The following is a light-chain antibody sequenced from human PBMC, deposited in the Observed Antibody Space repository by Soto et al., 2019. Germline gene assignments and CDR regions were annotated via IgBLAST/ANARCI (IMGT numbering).Light chain of an antibody. CDR1: SSDVGGYNY. J-gene: IGLJ2*01. V-gene: IGLV2-14*01. Sequence: QSALTQPASVSGSPGQSITISCTGTSSDVGGYNYVSWYQQHPGKAPKLMVYDVSNRPSGVSNRFSGSKSGNTASLTISGLQAEDEADYYCSSYTTSSAPHVVFGGGTKLTVL. CDR2: DVS. CDR3: SSYTTSSAPHVV.